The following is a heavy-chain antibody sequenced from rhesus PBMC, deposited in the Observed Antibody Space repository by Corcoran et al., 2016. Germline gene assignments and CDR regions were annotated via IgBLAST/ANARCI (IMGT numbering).Heavy chain of an antibody. CDR1: GGSISGYYY. CDR3: ANRPTAGTVGPIDY. J-gene: IGHJ4*01. CDR2: FYGSGGSN. Sequence: QVQLQESGPGLVKPSETLSLTCAVSGGSISGYYYWSWIRQPPGKGLEWIGSFYGSGGSNYLNPSLKSRVTLSVDTSKNQFSLKLSSVTAADTAVYYCANRPTAGTVGPIDYWGQGVLVTVSS. D-gene: IGHD5-24*01. V-gene: IGHV4S14*01.